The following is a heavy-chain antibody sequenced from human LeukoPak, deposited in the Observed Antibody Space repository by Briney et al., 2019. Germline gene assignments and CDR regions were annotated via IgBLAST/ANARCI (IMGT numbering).Heavy chain of an antibody. CDR1: GYTFTGYY. CDR2: INPNSGGT. J-gene: IGHJ4*02. Sequence: ASVKVSCKASGYTFTGYYMHWVRQAPGQGLEWMGWINPNSGGTNYAQKFQGRVTMTRDTSISTAYMELSRLRSDDTAVYYCARDSFGLYSSSWYYFYYWGQGSLVTVSS. V-gene: IGHV1-2*02. D-gene: IGHD6-13*01. CDR3: ARDSFGLYSSSWYYFYY.